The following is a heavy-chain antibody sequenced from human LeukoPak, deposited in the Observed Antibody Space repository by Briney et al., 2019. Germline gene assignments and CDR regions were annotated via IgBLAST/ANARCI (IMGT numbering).Heavy chain of an antibody. D-gene: IGHD3-10*01. Sequence: SETLSLTCSVSGYSISSGYHWGWIRQPPGKGLEWIGTIFHSGSTYYNPSLKSRVTISVDTSKNQFSLKLSSVTAADTAVYYCARVNGDGSGSYWNYYFDYWGQGTLVTVSS. CDR1: GYSISSGYH. CDR3: ARVNGDGSGSYWNYYFDY. V-gene: IGHV4-38-2*02. CDR2: IFHSGST. J-gene: IGHJ4*02.